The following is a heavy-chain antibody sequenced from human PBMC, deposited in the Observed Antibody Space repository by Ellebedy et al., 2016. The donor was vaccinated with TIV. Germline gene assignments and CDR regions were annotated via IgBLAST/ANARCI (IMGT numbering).Heavy chain of an antibody. CDR3: AREGKDYYYYYGMDV. V-gene: IGHV4-31*03. Sequence: SETLPLTXTVSGGSISSGGYYWSWIRQHPGKGLEWIGYIYYSGSTYYNPSLKSRVTISVDTSKNQFSLKLSSVTAADTAVYYCAREGKDYYYYYGMDVWGQGTTVTVSS. CDR2: IYYSGST. D-gene: IGHD3-10*01. J-gene: IGHJ6*02. CDR1: GGSISSGGYY.